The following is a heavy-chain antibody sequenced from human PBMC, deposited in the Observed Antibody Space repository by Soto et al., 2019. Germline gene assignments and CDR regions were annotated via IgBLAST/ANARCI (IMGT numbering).Heavy chain of an antibody. CDR3: ARETSYSKYNWFDP. V-gene: IGHV4-59*01. Sequence: SETLSLTCTVSGGSISSYYWSWIRQPPGKGLEWIGYIYYSGSTNYNPSLKSRVTISVDTSKNQFSLKLSSVTAADTAVYYCARETSYSKYNWFDPWGQGTLVTVSS. J-gene: IGHJ5*02. CDR2: IYYSGST. D-gene: IGHD2-21*01. CDR1: GGSISSYY.